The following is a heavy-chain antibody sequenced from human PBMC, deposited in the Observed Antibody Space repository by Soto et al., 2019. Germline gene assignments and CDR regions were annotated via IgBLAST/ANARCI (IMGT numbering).Heavy chain of an antibody. CDR3: AAVAGTM. D-gene: IGHD6-19*01. V-gene: IGHV3-21*01. CDR2: ISSSSSYI. CDR1: GFTFSSYS. J-gene: IGHJ4*02. Sequence: EVPLVESGGGLVKPGGSLRLSCAASGFTFSSYSMNWVRQAPGKGLEWVSFISSSSSYIYYAESVKGRFTISRDNAKNSLYLQMNSLRAEDTGVYYCAAVAGTMWGQGTRVTVSS.